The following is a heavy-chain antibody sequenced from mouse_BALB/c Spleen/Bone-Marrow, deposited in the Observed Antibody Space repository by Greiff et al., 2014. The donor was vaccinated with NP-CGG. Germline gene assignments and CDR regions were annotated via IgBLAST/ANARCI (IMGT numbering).Heavy chain of an antibody. J-gene: IGHJ2*01. CDR2: IDPANGNT. Sequence: EVQLQQSGAELVKPGASVKLSCTASGFNIKDTYMHWVKQRPEQGLEWIGRIDPANGNTKYDPKFQGKATITADTSSNTAYLQPSTLPSEDTAFYSCAKSLSGFTVTFDSWAQGPP. CDR3: AKSLSGFTVTFDS. V-gene: IGHV14-3*02. D-gene: IGHD2-3*01. CDR1: GFNIKDTY.